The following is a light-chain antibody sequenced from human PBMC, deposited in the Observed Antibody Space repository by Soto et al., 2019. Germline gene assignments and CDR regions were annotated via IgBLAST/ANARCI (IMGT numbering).Light chain of an antibody. V-gene: IGLV2-14*01. CDR2: DVN. CDR1: SKDVGGYNY. Sequence: QSVLTQPASVSGFPGQSITISWTGTSKDVGGYNYVSWYQKHPGKAPKLKIYDVNKRPSGVSNRFSGSKSGNTASLTISGIQAEDEADYYCSSYSNTSTLYVFGTGTKVTVL. J-gene: IGLJ1*01. CDR3: SSYSNTSTLYV.